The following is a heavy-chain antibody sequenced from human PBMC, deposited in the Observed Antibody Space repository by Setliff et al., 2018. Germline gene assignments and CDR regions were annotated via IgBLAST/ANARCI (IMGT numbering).Heavy chain of an antibody. J-gene: IGHJ4*02. CDR3: ARAYYDSSGYYPLVY. V-gene: IGHV2-26*01. CDR2: IFSNDEK. Sequence: VNPTETLTLTCTVSGFSLSNARMGVSWIRQPPGKALEWLAHIFSNDEKSYSTSLKSRLTISKDTSKSQVVLTMTNMDPVDTATYYCARAYYDSSGYYPLVYWGQGTLVTVSS. D-gene: IGHD3-22*01. CDR1: GFSLSNARMG.